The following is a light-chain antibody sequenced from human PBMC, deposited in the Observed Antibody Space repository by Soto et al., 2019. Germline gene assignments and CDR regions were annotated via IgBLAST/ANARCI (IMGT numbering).Light chain of an antibody. Sequence: QSVLTQPASVSGSPGQSITISCTGTSSDGGGYNYVSWYQQHPGKAPKLMIYDVSNRPSGVSNRFSGSKSGNTASLTISGLQAEDEADYYCSSYTSSSTLEGVFGTGTKVT. CDR2: DVS. J-gene: IGLJ1*01. CDR1: SSDGGGYNY. V-gene: IGLV2-14*01. CDR3: SSYTSSSTLEGV.